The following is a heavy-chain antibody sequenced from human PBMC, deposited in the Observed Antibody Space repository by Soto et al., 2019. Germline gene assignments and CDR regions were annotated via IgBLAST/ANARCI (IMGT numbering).Heavy chain of an antibody. J-gene: IGHJ4*02. Sequence: PSETLSLTCAVYGGSFSGYYWSWIRQPPGKGLEWIGGINHSGSTNYNPSLKSRVTISVDTSKNQFSLKLSSVTAADTAVYYCASANIVVVPAALQWLVRGSSNYFDYWGQGTLVTVSS. D-gene: IGHD2-2*01. CDR1: GGSFSGYY. V-gene: IGHV4-34*01. CDR2: INHSGST. CDR3: ASANIVVVPAALQWLVRGSSNYFDY.